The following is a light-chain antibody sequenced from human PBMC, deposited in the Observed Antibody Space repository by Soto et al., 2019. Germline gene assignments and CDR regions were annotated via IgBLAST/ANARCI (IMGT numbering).Light chain of an antibody. CDR1: SSDVGGYNY. Sequence: QSVLTQPASVSGSPGQSITISCTGTSSDVGGYNYVSWYQQHPGEAPKIIIYDVSSRPSGVSYRFSGSKSGNTASLTISGLQSEDEADYYCSSYTSSTFGVFGTGTKVT. J-gene: IGLJ1*01. CDR3: SSYTSSTFGV. CDR2: DVS. V-gene: IGLV2-14*03.